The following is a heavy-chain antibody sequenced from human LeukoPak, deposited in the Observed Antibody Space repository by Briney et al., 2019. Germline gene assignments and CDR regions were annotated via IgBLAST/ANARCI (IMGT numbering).Heavy chain of an antibody. CDR1: GGTFSSYA. D-gene: IGHD2-15*01. CDR2: IIPIFGTA. CDR3: ARAGYCSGGSCPNFRYGMDV. J-gene: IGHJ6*02. Sequence: SVKVSCKASGGTFSSYAISWVRQAPGQGLEWMGGIIPIFGTANYAQKFQGRVTITADESTSTAYMELSSLRSEDTAVYYCARAGYCSGGSCPNFRYGMDVWGQGTMVTVSS. V-gene: IGHV1-69*13.